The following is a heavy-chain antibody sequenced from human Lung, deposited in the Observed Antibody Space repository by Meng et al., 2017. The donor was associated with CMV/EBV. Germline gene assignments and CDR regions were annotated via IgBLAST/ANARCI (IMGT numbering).Heavy chain of an antibody. Sequence: VVLVQSGFELKKPGASVTVSGKASGYTFINYAIKWVRQAPGQGLEWMGWINTNTGNPTYAQGFTRRFVFSLDTSFRTAYLQISSLKAEDTAVYYCARVAPSGYRYFDYWGQGTLVTVSS. CDR3: ARVAPSGYRYFDY. J-gene: IGHJ4*02. CDR2: INTNTGNP. D-gene: IGHD3-3*01. V-gene: IGHV7-4-1*02. CDR1: GYTFINYA.